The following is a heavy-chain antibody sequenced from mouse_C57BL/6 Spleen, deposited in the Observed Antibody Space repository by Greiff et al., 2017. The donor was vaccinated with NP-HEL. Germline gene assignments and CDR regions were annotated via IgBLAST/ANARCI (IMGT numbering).Heavy chain of an antibody. D-gene: IGHD4-1*01. V-gene: IGHV1-69*01. Sequence: VKLVESGAELVMPGASVKLSCKASGYTFTSYWMHWVKQRPGQGLEWIGEIDPSDSYTNYNQTFKGKSTLTVDKSSSTAYMQLSSLTSEDSAIYYCARALGRRYFDDGGQGTTLTVS. CDR3: ARALGRRYFDD. CDR2: IDPSDSYT. CDR1: GYTFTSYW. J-gene: IGHJ2*01.